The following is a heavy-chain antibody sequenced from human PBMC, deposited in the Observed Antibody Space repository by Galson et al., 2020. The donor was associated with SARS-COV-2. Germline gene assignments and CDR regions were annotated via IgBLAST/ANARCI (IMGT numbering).Heavy chain of an antibody. V-gene: IGHV3-30*04. CDR3: TRDVSGGASDI. CDR2: ISHDGKIQ. Sequence: QLGESLKISCAASGFTFTNYAMHWVRQAPGKGLEWLIVISHDGKIQVYADSVKGRFTISRDNSGNMVFLQIVSLRPDDTALYYCTRDVSGGASDIWGQGTMVTVSS. J-gene: IGHJ3*02. CDR1: GFTFTNYA. D-gene: IGHD1-26*01.